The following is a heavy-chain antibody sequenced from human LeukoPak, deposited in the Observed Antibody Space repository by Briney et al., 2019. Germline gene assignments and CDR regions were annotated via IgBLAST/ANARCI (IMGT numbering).Heavy chain of an antibody. J-gene: IGHJ5*02. Sequence: SETLSLTCTVSGGSISDYYWSWIRQPPGKGLEWIGYIYYSEDTNYNPSLKSRVTISIGTSKNQFSLKLSSVTAADTAVYYCARSIAAAATTPFDPWGQGTLVTVSS. CDR3: ARSIAAAATTPFDP. D-gene: IGHD6-13*01. CDR1: GGSISDYY. V-gene: IGHV4-59*01. CDR2: IYYSEDT.